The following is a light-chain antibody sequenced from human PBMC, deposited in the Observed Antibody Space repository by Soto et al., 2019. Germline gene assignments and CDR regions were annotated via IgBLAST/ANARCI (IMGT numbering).Light chain of an antibody. Sequence: DIQMTQSPSTLSASVGDRVTITCRASQSINNWLAWYQQRTGKAPKLLIYDASNLESGVPSRFGGSGSGTEFTLTISSLQPDDFATYYCQHYNSYSEAFGQGTKVDIK. CDR2: DAS. CDR1: QSINNW. J-gene: IGKJ1*01. CDR3: QHYNSYSEA. V-gene: IGKV1-5*01.